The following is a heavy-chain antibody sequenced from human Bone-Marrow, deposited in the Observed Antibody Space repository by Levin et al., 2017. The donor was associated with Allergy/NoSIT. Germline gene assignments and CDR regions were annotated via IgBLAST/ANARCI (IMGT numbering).Heavy chain of an antibody. Sequence: SQTLSLPCSVSGGSISGTCWFWIRQSPGRGLEWIGYIYDGGSSNHNASLKSRVSMSVDTPKKQVSLRLTSVTAADTAVYYCARYDDTIVHLGKWGQGTLVIVSS. J-gene: IGHJ4*02. V-gene: IGHV4-59*01. CDR1: GGSISGTC. CDR3: ARYDDTIVHLGK. D-gene: IGHD4/OR15-4a*01. CDR2: IYDGGSS.